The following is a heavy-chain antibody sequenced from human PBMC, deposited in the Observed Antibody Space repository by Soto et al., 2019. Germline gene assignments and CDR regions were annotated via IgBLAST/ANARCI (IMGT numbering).Heavy chain of an antibody. J-gene: IGHJ3*02. CDR3: ARPFFIVSYWNNSFVI. D-gene: IGHD1-1*01. CDR2: IIPILGIA. CDR1: GGTFSSYT. Sequence: SVKVSCKASGGTFSSYTISWVRQAPGQGLEWMGRIIPILGIANYAQKFQGRVTITADKSTSTAYMELSSLRSEDTAVYYCARPFFIVSYWNNSFVIWGQGIMVT. V-gene: IGHV1-69*02.